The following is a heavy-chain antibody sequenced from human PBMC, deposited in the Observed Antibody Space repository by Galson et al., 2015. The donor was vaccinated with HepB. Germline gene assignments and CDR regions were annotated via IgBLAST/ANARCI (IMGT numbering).Heavy chain of an antibody. J-gene: IGHJ2*01. CDR3: ATSGLTMVRGVIITWYFDL. V-gene: IGHV1-24*01. D-gene: IGHD3-10*01. CDR1: GYTLTELS. Sequence: SVKVSCKVSGYTLTELSMHWVRQAPGKGLEWMGGFDPEDGETIYAQKFQGRVTMTEDTSTDTAYMELSSLRSEDTAVYYCATSGLTMVRGVIITWYFDLWGRGTLVTVSS. CDR2: FDPEDGET.